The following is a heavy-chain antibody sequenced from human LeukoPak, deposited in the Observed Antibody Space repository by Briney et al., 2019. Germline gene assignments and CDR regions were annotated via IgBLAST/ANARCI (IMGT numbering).Heavy chain of an antibody. J-gene: IGHJ4*02. CDR2: ISAYNGNT. CDR3: ARDPGIAAAGTSPRLDY. CDR1: GYTFTSYG. Sequence: ASVKVSFKASGYTFTSYGISWVRQAPGQGLEWMGWISAYNGNTNYAQKLQGRVTMTTDTSTSTAYMELRSLRSDDTAVYYCARDPGIAAAGTSPRLDYWGQGTLVTVSS. V-gene: IGHV1-18*01. D-gene: IGHD6-13*01.